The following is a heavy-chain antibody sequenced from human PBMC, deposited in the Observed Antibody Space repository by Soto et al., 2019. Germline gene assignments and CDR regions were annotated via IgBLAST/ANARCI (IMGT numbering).Heavy chain of an antibody. J-gene: IGHJ5*02. CDR3: ARHRRARGDYMWWWFDP. CDR1: VGSIRSSSYY. D-gene: IGHD4-17*01. V-gene: IGHV4-39*01. Sequence: PSESLSLTCPVSVGSIRSSSYYWGWILQPPGKGLEWIGSIYYSGSTYYNPSLKSRVTISVDTSKNQFSLKLSSVTAADTAVYYCARHRRARGDYMWWWFDPWGQGTLVTVSS. CDR2: IYYSGST.